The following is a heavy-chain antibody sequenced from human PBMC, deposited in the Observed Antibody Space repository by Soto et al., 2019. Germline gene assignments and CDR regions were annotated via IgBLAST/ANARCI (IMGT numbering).Heavy chain of an antibody. D-gene: IGHD3-22*01. CDR3: ARDMQDYYDSSGYFDY. J-gene: IGHJ4*02. CDR1: GYTFTSYY. V-gene: IGHV1-46*01. CDR2: INPSGGST. Sequence: VASVKVSCKASGYTFTSYYMHWVRQAPGQGLEWMGIINPSGGSTSYAQKFQGRVTMTRDTSTSTVYMELSSLRSEDTAVYYCARDMQDYYDSSGYFDYWGQGTLVTVSS.